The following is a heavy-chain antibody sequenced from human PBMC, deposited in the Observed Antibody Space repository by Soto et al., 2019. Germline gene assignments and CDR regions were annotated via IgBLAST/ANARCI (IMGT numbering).Heavy chain of an antibody. D-gene: IGHD3-3*01. V-gene: IGHV4-34*01. CDR3: ARARKGSGSDYYYHYGMDV. CDR2: INHSGST. CDR1: GGSFSDYY. Sequence: LSLTCSVYGGSFSDYYWSWIRQPPGKGLEWIGEINHSGSTNYNPSLKSRVTVSVHTSKNQFSLKLSSVTAADTAVYYCARARKGSGSDYYYHYGMDVWGKGTTVTVSS. J-gene: IGHJ6*04.